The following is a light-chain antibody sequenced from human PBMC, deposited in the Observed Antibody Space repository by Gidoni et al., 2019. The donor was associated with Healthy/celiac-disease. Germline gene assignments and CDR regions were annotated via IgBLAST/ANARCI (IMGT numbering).Light chain of an antibody. V-gene: IGLV1-47*01. Sequence: QSVLPQPPSPSGTPGQRVTISCSVSSSNIGRNYVYCYQQLPGTAPKLLIYRNNQRPSGVPDRCAGSKSGTSASLAISGRRSEDEADYYCAAWDDSLSGVFGGGTKLTVL. CDR1: SSNIGRNY. CDR2: RNN. J-gene: IGLJ3*02. CDR3: AAWDDSLSGV.